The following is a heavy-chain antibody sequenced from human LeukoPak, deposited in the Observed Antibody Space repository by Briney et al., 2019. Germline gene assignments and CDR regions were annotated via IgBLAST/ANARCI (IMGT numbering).Heavy chain of an antibody. CDR2: ISSSSSYI. V-gene: IGHV3-21*01. CDR3: AGVSYSSSDFDY. Sequence: GGSLRLSCAASGFTFSSYSMNWVRQAPGKGLEWVSSISSSSSYIYYADSVKGRFTISRDNAKNSLYLQMNSLRAEDTAVYYCAGVSYSSSDFDYWGQGTLVTVSS. D-gene: IGHD6-6*01. J-gene: IGHJ4*02. CDR1: GFTFSSYS.